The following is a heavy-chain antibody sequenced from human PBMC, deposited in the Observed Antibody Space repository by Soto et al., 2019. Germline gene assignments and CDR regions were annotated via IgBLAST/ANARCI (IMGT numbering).Heavy chain of an antibody. D-gene: IGHD3-22*01. J-gene: IGHJ4*02. V-gene: IGHV3-21*01. Sequence: EVQLVESGGGLVKPGGSLRLSCAASGFTFSSYSMNWVRQAPGKGLEWVSSISGSSSSLSYPDSVKGRFTISRDNAKNSLYLQMNSLRAEDTAVYYCASHPRDSSGYWYYFDYWGQGNLVTVSS. CDR3: ASHPRDSSGYWYYFDY. CDR1: GFTFSSYS. CDR2: ISGSSSSL.